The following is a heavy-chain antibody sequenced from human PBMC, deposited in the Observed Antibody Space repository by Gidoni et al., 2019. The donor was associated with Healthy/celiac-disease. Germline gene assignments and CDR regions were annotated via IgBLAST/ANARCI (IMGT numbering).Heavy chain of an antibody. CDR1: GFTFSNAW. J-gene: IGHJ4*02. V-gene: IGHV3-15*01. CDR2: IKSKTDGGTT. CDR3: TTDFVLGYSYGTNY. D-gene: IGHD5-18*01. Sequence: EVQLVESGGGLVKPGGSLRLSCAASGFTFSNAWMSWVRQAPGKGLGLVGRIKSKTDGGTTDYAAPVKGRFTISRDDSKNTLYLQMNSLKTEDTAVYYCTTDFVLGYSYGTNYWGQGTLVTVSS.